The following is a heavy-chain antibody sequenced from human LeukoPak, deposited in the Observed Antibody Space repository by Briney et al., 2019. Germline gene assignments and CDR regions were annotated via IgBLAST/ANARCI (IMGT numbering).Heavy chain of an antibody. V-gene: IGHV3-33*03. CDR2: IWYGGSNT. D-gene: IGHD1-14*01. CDR1: GFTFSNFG. J-gene: IGHJ6*03. CDR3: AKDRNRSKCYIDV. Sequence: GRSLRLSCAASGFTFSNFGMHWVRQAPGKGLEWVAIIWYGGSNTYYGDSVKGRFTISRDDSKNTLFLQMDGLRVEDTAVYYCAKDRNRSKCYIDVWGRGTMVTVSS.